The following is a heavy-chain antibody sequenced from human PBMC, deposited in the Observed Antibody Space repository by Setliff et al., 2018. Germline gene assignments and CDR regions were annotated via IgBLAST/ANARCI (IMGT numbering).Heavy chain of an antibody. CDR2: ISSSSSTI. V-gene: IGHV3-48*01. J-gene: IGHJ4*02. Sequence: GGSLRLSCAASGFTFGSYSMNWVRQAPGKGLEWVSYISSSSSTIYYADSVKGRFTISRDNAKNPLYLQMNSLRAEDTAVYYCARDRGSGSYFLRYFDYWGQGTLVTVSS. D-gene: IGHD1-26*01. CDR1: GFTFGSYS. CDR3: ARDRGSGSYFLRYFDY.